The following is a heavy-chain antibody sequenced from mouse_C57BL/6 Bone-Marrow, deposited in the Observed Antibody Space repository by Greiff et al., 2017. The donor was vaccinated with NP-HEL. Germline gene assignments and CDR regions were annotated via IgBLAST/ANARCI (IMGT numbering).Heavy chain of an antibody. Sequence: QVQLKESGAELVKPGASVKISCKASGYAFSSYWMNWVKQRPGKGLEWIGQIYPGDGDTNYNGKFKGKATLTADKSSSTAYMQLSSLTSEDSAVYFCARMDYDYPAWFAYWGQGTLVTVSA. CDR3: ARMDYDYPAWFAY. V-gene: IGHV1-80*01. CDR2: IYPGDGDT. CDR1: GYAFSSYW. J-gene: IGHJ3*01. D-gene: IGHD2-4*01.